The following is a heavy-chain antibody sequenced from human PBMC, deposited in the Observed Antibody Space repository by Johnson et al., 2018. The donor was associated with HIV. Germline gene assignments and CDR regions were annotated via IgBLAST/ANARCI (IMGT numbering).Heavy chain of an antibody. CDR3: AREGIASRLAAFDI. CDR2: IKHDGSEK. D-gene: IGHD6-6*01. CDR1: GFTFSSYW. J-gene: IGHJ3*02. V-gene: IGHV3-7*05. Sequence: VQLVESGGGLVQPGGSLRLSCAASGFTFSSYWMSWVRQAPGKGLEWVANIKHDGSEKYYVDSVKGRFTISRDNAKNSLYLQINSLRAEDTAVYYCAREGIASRLAAFDIWGQGTMVTVSS.